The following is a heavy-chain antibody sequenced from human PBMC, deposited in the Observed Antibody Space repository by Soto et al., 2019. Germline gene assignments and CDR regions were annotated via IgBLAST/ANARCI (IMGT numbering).Heavy chain of an antibody. CDR3: ARGAVVVPNGLIAGMDV. Sequence: KPSETLSLTCTVSGGSISSGDYYWSWIRQPPGKGLEWIGYIYYSGSTYYNPSLKSRVTMTRDTSMSTVYMELSRLRSEDTAVYYCARGAVVVPNGLIAGMDVWGLGTTVTVSS. CDR1: GGSISSGDYY. V-gene: IGHV4-30-4*02. CDR2: IYYSGST. D-gene: IGHD2-15*01. J-gene: IGHJ6*02.